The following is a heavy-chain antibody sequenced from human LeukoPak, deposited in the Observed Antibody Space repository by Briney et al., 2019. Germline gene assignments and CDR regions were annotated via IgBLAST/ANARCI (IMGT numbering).Heavy chain of an antibody. V-gene: IGHV3-23*01. CDR1: GFSFSSYA. CDR3: AKATFASSWNLYFDY. CDR2: ISSSGDST. Sequence: GGSLRLSCAASGFSFSSYAMTWVRQAPGKGLGWVSTISSSGDSTYYADSVKGRFTISRDNSKSTLYLQMNSLRAEDTAVYYCAKATFASSWNLYFDYWGQGTLVTVSS. D-gene: IGHD6-13*01. J-gene: IGHJ4*02.